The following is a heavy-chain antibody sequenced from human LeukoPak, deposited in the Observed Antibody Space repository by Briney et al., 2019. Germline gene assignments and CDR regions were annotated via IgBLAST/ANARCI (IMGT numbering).Heavy chain of an antibody. J-gene: IGHJ4*02. V-gene: IGHV4-39*02. D-gene: IGHD3-22*01. Sequence: SETLSLTCTVSGGSISSSSYYWGWIRQPPGKGLEWIGSIYYSGSTYYNPSLKSRVTISVDTSKNQFSLKLSSVTAADTAVYYCAKEQRQYYDNSGYYNWGQGTLVAVSS. CDR3: AKEQRQYYDNSGYYN. CDR1: GGSISSSSYY. CDR2: IYYSGST.